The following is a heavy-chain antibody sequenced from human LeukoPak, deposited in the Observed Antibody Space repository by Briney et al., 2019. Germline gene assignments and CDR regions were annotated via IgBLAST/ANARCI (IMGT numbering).Heavy chain of an antibody. Sequence: PGGSLRLSCAASGFTFSSYWMHWVRQGPGKGLMWVSRISSDGSSTSYADSAKGRFTISRDNAKNTLYLQINSLRAEDTAVYYCARASSGTIREFDPWGQGTLVTVSS. J-gene: IGHJ5*02. D-gene: IGHD5-24*01. CDR3: ARASSGTIREFDP. V-gene: IGHV3-74*01. CDR1: GFTFSSYW. CDR2: ISSDGSST.